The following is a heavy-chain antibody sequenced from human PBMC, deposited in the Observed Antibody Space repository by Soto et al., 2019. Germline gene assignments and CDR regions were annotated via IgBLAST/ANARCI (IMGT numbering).Heavy chain of an antibody. D-gene: IGHD3-3*01. CDR1: GYSFTSYW. CDR2: IYPGDSDT. V-gene: IGHV5-51*01. J-gene: IGHJ5*02. CDR3: ARLYYDFWSGYSNWFGP. Sequence: GESLKISCKGFGYSFTSYWIGWVRQMPGKRLEWMGIIYPGDSDTRYSPSSQGQVTISADKSISTAYLQWSSLKASDTAMYYCARLYYDFWSGYSNWFGPWGQGTLVTVPS.